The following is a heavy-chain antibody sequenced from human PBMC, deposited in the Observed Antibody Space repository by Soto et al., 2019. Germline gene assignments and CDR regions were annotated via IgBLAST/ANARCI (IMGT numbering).Heavy chain of an antibody. V-gene: IGHV1-2*04. J-gene: IGHJ4*02. CDR3: AREGPSGSYYFDY. CDR1: GYTFTGYY. CDR2: INPNSGGT. D-gene: IGHD1-26*01. Sequence: ASVKVSCKASGYTFTGYYMHWVRQAPGQGLEWMGWINPNSGGTNYAQKFQGWVTMTRDTSISTAYMELSRLRSDDTAVYYCAREGPSGSYYFDYWGQGALVTVS.